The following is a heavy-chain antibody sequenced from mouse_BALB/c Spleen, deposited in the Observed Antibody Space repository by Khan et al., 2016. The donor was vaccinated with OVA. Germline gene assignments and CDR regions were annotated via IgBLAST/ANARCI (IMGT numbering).Heavy chain of an antibody. D-gene: IGHD2-1*01. CDR3: AKWGNSYYALDY. V-gene: IGHV2-3*01. CDR1: GFSLTNYG. J-gene: IGHJ4*01. CDR2: IWGDGST. Sequence: QVQLKESGPGLMAPSQSLSITCTVSGFSLTNYGVSWVRQPPGKGLEWLGVIWGDGSTNYHSALKSRLSISKDNSKSQVFLKLHSLQTDDTATYXWAKWGNSYYALDYWGQGTSVTVSS.